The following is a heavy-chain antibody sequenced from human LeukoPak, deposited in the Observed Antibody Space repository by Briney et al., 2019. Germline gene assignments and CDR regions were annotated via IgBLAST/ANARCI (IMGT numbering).Heavy chain of an antibody. V-gene: IGHV4-39*02. CDR2: VYYKGNT. CDR3: ARSSYDYVWGSYRQTKYTSFDY. J-gene: IGHJ4*02. Sequence: SETLSLTCIVSGGSVSSSSYYWGWIRQPPGRGLEWIGSVYYKGNTYYIPSLKSRLTVSVDTSKNHFSLKLSSVTAADTAVYYCARSSYDYVWGSYRQTKYTSFDYWGQGTLVTVSS. CDR1: GGSVSSSSYY. D-gene: IGHD3-16*02.